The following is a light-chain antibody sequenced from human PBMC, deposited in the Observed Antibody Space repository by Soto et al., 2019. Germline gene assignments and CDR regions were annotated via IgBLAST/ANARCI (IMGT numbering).Light chain of an antibody. CDR3: QTWGTGTVV. CDR2: LNSDGSH. Sequence: QPVLTQSPSASASLGASVKLTCTLSSGHSSYAIAWHQQQLEKGPRYLMKLNSDGSHSKGDGIPDRFSGSSSGAERYLTISSLQSEDEADYYCQTWGTGTVVFGGGTKLTVL. CDR1: SGHSSYA. V-gene: IGLV4-69*01. J-gene: IGLJ2*01.